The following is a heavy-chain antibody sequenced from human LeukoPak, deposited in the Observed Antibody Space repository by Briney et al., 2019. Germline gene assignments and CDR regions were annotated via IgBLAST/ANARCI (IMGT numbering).Heavy chain of an antibody. D-gene: IGHD3-10*01. V-gene: IGHV4-39*01. Sequence: PSETLSLTCTVSGGSITSSFYWGWVRQPPGMALEWIGSMYYSGTTYSNPSLESRGTISVDASKNQFSLRLSSVTAADTAAYYCARHALSGTSWPPYDYWGQGALVTVSS. CDR3: ARHALSGTSWPPYDY. CDR1: GGSITSSFY. CDR2: MYYSGTT. J-gene: IGHJ4*02.